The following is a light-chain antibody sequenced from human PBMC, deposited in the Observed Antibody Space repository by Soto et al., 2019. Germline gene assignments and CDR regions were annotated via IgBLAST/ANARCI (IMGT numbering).Light chain of an antibody. CDR3: QQRSNWLSIT. CDR2: DAS. CDR1: QSVSSY. Sequence: EIVLTQSPATLSLSPGERATLSCRASQSVSSYLAWYQQKPGQAPRLLIYDASNRATAIPARFSGSGSGTDFTLTISSLEPEDFAVYYCQQRSNWLSITSGQVTRLEIK. V-gene: IGKV3-11*01. J-gene: IGKJ5*01.